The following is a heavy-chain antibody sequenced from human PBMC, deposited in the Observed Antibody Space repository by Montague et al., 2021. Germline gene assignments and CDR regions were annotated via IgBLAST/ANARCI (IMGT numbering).Heavy chain of an antibody. CDR1: GGSISNSGYY. CDR2: IYYSGST. CDR3: ARRSSWRGRGWFDS. D-gene: IGHD6-13*01. J-gene: IGHJ5*01. Sequence: SETLSLTCTVSGGSISNSGYYWDWNRQPPGKGLEWIGYIYYSGSTYYNPSLQSRVTISVDTSKNQFSLRLTPVTAADTAVYYCARRSSWRGRGWFDSWGRGTLVTVSS. V-gene: IGHV4-39*01.